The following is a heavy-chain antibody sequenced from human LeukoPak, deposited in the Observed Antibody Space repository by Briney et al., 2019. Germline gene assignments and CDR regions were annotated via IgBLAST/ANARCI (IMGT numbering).Heavy chain of an antibody. CDR3: ARGRSSTTGLDY. J-gene: IGHJ4*02. D-gene: IGHD4-17*01. CDR2: ITTCGGAK. Sequence: GGSLRLSCAASGFTFSSYAMSWVRQAPGKGLEWISYITTCGGAKNYADSVKGRFTISRDNAENSLYLQMNSLRAEDTAVYYCARGRSSTTGLDYWGQGTLVTVSS. V-gene: IGHV3-48*01. CDR1: GFTFSSYA.